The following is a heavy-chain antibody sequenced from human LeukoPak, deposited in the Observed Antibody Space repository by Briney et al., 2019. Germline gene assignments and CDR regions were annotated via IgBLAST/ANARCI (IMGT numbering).Heavy chain of an antibody. J-gene: IGHJ4*02. Sequence: PGGSLRLSCAASGFTFSDYAVHWVRQAPGKGLEWVAVISYDGSNKYYTDSVKGRFTISRDNSKNTVYLQMNSLRAEDTAVYYCAKFTVANPADFDYWGQGTLVTVSS. V-gene: IGHV3-30-3*02. CDR3: AKFTVANPADFDY. D-gene: IGHD4-23*01. CDR1: GFTFSDYA. CDR2: ISYDGSNK.